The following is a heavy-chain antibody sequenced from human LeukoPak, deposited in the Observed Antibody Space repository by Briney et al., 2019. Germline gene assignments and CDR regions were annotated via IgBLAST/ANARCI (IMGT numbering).Heavy chain of an antibody. CDR1: GITLSNYG. D-gene: IGHD3/OR15-3a*01. CDR2: ISDSGGST. Sequence: GGSLRLSCAVSGITLSNYGMSWVRQAPGKGLEWVAGISDSGGSTKYADSVKGRFTIARDNRKNTLYLQMNSLRAEDTAVYFCAKRGVVIRVILVGFHKEASYFESWGRGALVTVSS. V-gene: IGHV3-23*01. CDR3: AKRGVVIRVILVGFHKEASYFES. J-gene: IGHJ4*02.